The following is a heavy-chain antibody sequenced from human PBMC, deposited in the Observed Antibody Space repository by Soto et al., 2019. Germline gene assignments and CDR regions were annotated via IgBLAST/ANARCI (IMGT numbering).Heavy chain of an antibody. CDR3: ARGIGDSSWYNWFDP. CDR1: GGSVSSGSYY. CDR2: IYYSGST. Sequence: PSETLSLTCTVSGGSVSSGSYYWSWIRQPPGKGLEWIGYIYYSGSTNYNPSLKSRVTISVDTSKNQFSLKLSSVTAADTAVYYCARGIGDSSWYNWFDPWGQGTLVTVS. D-gene: IGHD6-13*01. V-gene: IGHV4-61*01. J-gene: IGHJ5*02.